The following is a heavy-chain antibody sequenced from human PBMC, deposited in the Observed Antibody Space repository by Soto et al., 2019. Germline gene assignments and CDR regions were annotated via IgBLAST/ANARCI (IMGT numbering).Heavy chain of an antibody. D-gene: IGHD2-15*01. CDR3: ARDGLNCSGGRCFVVPIDV. V-gene: IGHV3-66*01. CDR2: INSGGST. CDR1: GFTVSSKY. Sequence: EVQLVESGGGLVQPGGSLRLSCAASGFTVSSKYMSWVRQAPGRGLEWVSLINSGGSTSHADSVKGRFTISRDNSKNTLYLQMNSLGDEDTAVYYCARDGLNCSGGRCFVVPIDVWGKGTTVTVSS. J-gene: IGHJ6*03.